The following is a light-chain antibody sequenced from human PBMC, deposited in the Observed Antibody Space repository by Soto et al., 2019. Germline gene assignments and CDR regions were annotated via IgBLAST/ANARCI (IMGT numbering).Light chain of an antibody. J-gene: IGLJ3*02. CDR1: SSDVGGYNY. V-gene: IGLV2-8*01. Sequence: QSALTQPPSASGSPGQSVTISCTGTSSDVGGYNYVSWYQQYPGRAPKLMIYEVTKRPSGVPDRFSGSKSGNTASLTVSGLQAEDEADYSCSSYAARNNFYVVFGGGTKLTVL. CDR2: EVT. CDR3: SSYAARNNFYVV.